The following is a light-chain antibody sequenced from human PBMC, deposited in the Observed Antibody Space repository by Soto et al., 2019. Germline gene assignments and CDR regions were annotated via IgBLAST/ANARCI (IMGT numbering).Light chain of an antibody. CDR3: SSYSSSATPYV. CDR2: EVT. Sequence: QSVLTQTASVSGSHWQSITISCIGTSSDIGPYNYVSWYQQHPDKAPKLILYEVTNRPSGASDRFSGSKSGNADFLTISGLQAEDEADYYCSSYSSSATPYVFGTGTKVTVL. V-gene: IGLV2-14*01. J-gene: IGLJ1*01. CDR1: SSDIGPYNY.